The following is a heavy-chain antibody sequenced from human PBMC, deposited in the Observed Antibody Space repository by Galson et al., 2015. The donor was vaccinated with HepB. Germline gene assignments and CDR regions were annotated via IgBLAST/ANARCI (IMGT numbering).Heavy chain of an antibody. Sequence: SCKASGYTFTSYGISWVRQAPGQGLEWMGWISAYNGNTNYAQKLQGRVTMTTDTSTSTAYMELRSLRSDDTAVYYCARDHYYDSSGYPYYFDYWGQGTLVTVSS. V-gene: IGHV1-18*04. CDR2: ISAYNGNT. D-gene: IGHD3-22*01. CDR1: GYTFTSYG. J-gene: IGHJ4*02. CDR3: ARDHYYDSSGYPYYFDY.